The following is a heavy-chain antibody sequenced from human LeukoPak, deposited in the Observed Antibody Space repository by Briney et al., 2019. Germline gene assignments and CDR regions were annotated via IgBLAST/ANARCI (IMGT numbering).Heavy chain of an antibody. D-gene: IGHD3-22*01. CDR2: IYYSGST. CDR3: ARRMSDDSSGYWDDAFDI. Sequence: SETLSLTCTVSGGSISSYYWSWIRQPPGKGLEWIGYIYYSGSTNYNPSLKSRVTISVDTSKNQFSLKLSSVTAADTAVYYCARRMSDDSSGYWDDAFDIWGQGTMVTVSS. CDR1: GGSISSYY. V-gene: IGHV4-59*08. J-gene: IGHJ3*02.